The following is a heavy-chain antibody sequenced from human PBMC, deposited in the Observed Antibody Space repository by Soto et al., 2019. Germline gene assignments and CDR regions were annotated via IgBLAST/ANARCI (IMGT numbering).Heavy chain of an antibody. CDR3: ATTARSSPYYYDSSGSLRAFDI. Sequence: GESLKISCKGSGYSFTSYWLGWVRQMPGKGLEWMGIIYPGDSDTRYSPSFQGQVTISADKSISTAYLQWSSLKASDTAMYYCATTARSSPYYYDSSGSLRAFDIWGQGTMVTVSS. CDR1: GYSFTSYW. J-gene: IGHJ3*02. D-gene: IGHD3-22*01. V-gene: IGHV5-51*01. CDR2: IYPGDSDT.